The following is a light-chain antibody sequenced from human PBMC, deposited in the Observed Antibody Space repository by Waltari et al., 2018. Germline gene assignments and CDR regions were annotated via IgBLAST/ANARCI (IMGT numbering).Light chain of an antibody. V-gene: IGKV3-20*01. J-gene: IGKJ2*01. CDR1: QSVTSRY. CDR3: HQYGSSPYI. CDR2: GAS. Sequence: EIVLTQSPGTLSLSPGERATLSCRASQSVTSRYIAWYQQKPGQPPRLLFYGASSRATGSPDRFSGSGSGTDFTLTISRLEPEDFAVYYCHQYGSSPYIFGQGTKLEIK.